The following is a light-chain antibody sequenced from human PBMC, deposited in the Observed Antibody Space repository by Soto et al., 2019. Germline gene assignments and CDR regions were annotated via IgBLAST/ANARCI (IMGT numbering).Light chain of an antibody. CDR2: GAS. CDR3: QQYNDWPQLT. V-gene: IGKV3-15*01. Sequence: EMGMTQSPATLSVSPGERATLSCRASQGVSSNLAWYQQQPGQAPRLLIHGASTRATGIPARFSGSGTGTEFTLTISSLQSEDFAVYYCQQYNDWPQLTFGGGTRVEIK. CDR1: QGVSSN. J-gene: IGKJ4*01.